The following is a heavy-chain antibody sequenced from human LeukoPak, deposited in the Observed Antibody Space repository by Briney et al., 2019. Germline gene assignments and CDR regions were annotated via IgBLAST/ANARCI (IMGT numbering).Heavy chain of an antibody. CDR3: AKAAGNWNYKPFDY. D-gene: IGHD1-7*01. Sequence: QSGGSLRLSCAASGFTFSSYTMSWVRQAPGKELEWVSAISGRGASTFYADSVKGRFTISRDNSKNTLYLQMNSLRAEDTAVYYCAKAAGNWNYKPFDYWGQGTLVTVSS. CDR1: GFTFSSYT. CDR2: ISGRGAST. V-gene: IGHV3-23*01. J-gene: IGHJ4*02.